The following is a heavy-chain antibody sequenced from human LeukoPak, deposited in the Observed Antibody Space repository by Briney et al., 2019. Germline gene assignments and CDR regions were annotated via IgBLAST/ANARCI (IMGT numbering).Heavy chain of an antibody. CDR3: ARHAHDYYGSGSYPLFDL. D-gene: IGHD3-10*01. CDR2: IFPGDLEV. J-gene: IGHJ4*01. V-gene: IGHV5-51*01. CDR1: GSKFTNYW. Sequence: GASLQISCQASGSKFTNYWIGWVRQLPGKGLECLGIIFPGDLEVRYSPSFQGQVTISSNKSTSTAYLQWGSLKASDTAMYYCARHAHDYYGSGSYPLFDLWGQGTLVTVSS.